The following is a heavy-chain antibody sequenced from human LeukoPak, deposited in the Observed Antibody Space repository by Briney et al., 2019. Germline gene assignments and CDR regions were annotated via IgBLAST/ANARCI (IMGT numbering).Heavy chain of an antibody. CDR1: GGSISSGSDY. Sequence: NPSETLSLTCTVSGGSISSGSDYWGWIRQPPGKGLEWIGSIYYSGSTYYNPSLKSRVTISVDTSKKQFSLKLSSVTAADTAVYYCARQTYYSSGYFDYWGQGTPVTVSS. CDR3: ARQTYYSSGYFDY. J-gene: IGHJ4*02. V-gene: IGHV4-39*01. CDR2: IYYSGST. D-gene: IGHD3-22*01.